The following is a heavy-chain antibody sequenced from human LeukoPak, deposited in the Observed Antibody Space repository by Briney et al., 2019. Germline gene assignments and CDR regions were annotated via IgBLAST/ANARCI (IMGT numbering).Heavy chain of an antibody. V-gene: IGHV4-39*01. CDR3: ARLDTAMVTSPNWYFDL. J-gene: IGHJ2*01. Sequence: SEILSLTCTVSGGSISSSSYYWGWIRQPPGKGLEWIGSIYYSGSTYYNPSLKSRVTISVDTSKNQFSLKLSSVTAADTAVYYCARLDTAMVTSPNWYFDLWGRGTLVTVSS. D-gene: IGHD5-18*01. CDR2: IYYSGST. CDR1: GGSISSSSYY.